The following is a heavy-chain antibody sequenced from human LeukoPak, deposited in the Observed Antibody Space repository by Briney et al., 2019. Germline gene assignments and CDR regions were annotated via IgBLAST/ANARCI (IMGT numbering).Heavy chain of an antibody. CDR2: ISAYNGNT. D-gene: IGHD2/OR15-2a*01. V-gene: IGHV1-18*01. CDR3: VRKDYFDTTFDY. Sequence: ASVKVSCKASGYTFTSYGISWVRPAPGRGLEWMGWISAYNGNTNYAQKLQGRVTMTTDTSTSTAYIELRSLRSDDTAVYYFVRKDYFDTTFDYWGQGTLVTVFS. J-gene: IGHJ4*02. CDR1: GYTFTSYG.